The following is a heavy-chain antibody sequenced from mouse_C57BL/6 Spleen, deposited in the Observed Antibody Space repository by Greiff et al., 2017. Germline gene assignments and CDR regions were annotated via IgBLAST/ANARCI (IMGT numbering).Heavy chain of an antibody. Sequence: DVMLVESGGGLVQPGGSMKLSCAASGFTFSDAWMDWVRQSPEKGLEWVAEIRNKANNHATYYAESVKGRFTISRDDSKSSVYLQMNSLRAEDTGIYYCTRIYYYGSSYYFDYWGQGTTLTVSS. CDR1: GFTFSDAW. CDR3: TRIYYYGSSYYFDY. D-gene: IGHD1-1*01. V-gene: IGHV6-6*01. CDR2: IRNKANNHAT. J-gene: IGHJ2*01.